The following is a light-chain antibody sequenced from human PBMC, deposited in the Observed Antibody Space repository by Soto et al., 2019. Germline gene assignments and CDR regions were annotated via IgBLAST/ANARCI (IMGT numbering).Light chain of an antibody. Sequence: EIVLTQSPGTMSLSPGERATLSCRASQSVSSNFLAWYQEKPGQAPRLLIYGASSRATGIPDRFSGSGSGTSFTLSISRLEPPDFALSHCQPYGSSAYTVGQRTKVDI. J-gene: IGKJ2*01. CDR3: QPYGSSAYT. CDR2: GAS. CDR1: QSVSSNF. V-gene: IGKV3-20*01.